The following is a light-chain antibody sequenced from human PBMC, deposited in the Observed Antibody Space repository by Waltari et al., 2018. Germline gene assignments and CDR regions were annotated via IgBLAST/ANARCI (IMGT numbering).Light chain of an antibody. J-gene: IGKJ1*01. CDR2: GAS. CDR3: QHYVRLPVT. CDR1: QSVSRA. Sequence: EIVLTQSPGTLSLSPGERVTLSCRASQSVSRALAWYQQKPGQAPRLLIYGASSRATGMPDRLCGRGSGTDFSLTISRLEPEDFAVYYCQHYVRLPVTFGQGTKVEIK. V-gene: IGKV3-20*01.